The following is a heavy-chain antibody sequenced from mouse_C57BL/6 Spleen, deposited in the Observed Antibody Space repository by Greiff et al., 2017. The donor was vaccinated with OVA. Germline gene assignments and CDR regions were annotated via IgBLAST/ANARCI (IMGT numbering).Heavy chain of an antibody. CDR3: ARHESVYYGSFDY. CDR1: GFTFSSYT. V-gene: IGHV5-9*01. D-gene: IGHD2-2*01. Sequence: EVMLVESGGGLVKPGGSLKLSCAASGFTFSSYTMSWVRQTPEKRLEWVATISGGGGNTYYPDSVKGRFTISRDNAKNTLYLQMSSLRSEDTALYYCARHESVYYGSFDYWGQGTTLTVSS. CDR2: ISGGGGNT. J-gene: IGHJ2*01.